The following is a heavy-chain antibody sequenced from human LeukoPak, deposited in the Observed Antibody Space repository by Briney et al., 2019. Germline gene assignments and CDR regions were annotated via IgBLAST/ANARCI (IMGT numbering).Heavy chain of an antibody. CDR2: IYSGGST. CDR3: AKKGGDYPWDYYYYYMDV. D-gene: IGHD2-21*02. J-gene: IGHJ6*03. CDR1: GFIVSNNY. V-gene: IGHV3-53*01. Sequence: GGSLRLSCAASGFIVSNNYMSWVRQAPGKGLEWISVIYSGGSTYYADSVKGRFTISRDNSKNTLYLQMNSLRAEDTAVYYCAKKGGDYPWDYYYYYMDVWGKGTTVTVSS.